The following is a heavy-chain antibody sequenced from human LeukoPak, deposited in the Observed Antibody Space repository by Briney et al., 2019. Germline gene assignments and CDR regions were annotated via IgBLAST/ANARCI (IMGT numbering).Heavy chain of an antibody. CDR1: GYSISRGFY. J-gene: IGHJ4*02. CDR3: TRDPFSSGWSDS. V-gene: IGHV4-38-2*02. D-gene: IGHD6-19*01. Sequence: PSETLSLTCEVSGYSISRGFYWGWIRQTPGKGLEWIGSIYHIGSVFYNPSLKSRVNISVDTSQNQFSLTLVSVTAADTALYFCTRDPFSSGWSDSWGPGILVTVAS. CDR2: IYHIGSV.